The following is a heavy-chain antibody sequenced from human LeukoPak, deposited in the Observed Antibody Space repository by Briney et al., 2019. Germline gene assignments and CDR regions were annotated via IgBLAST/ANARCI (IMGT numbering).Heavy chain of an antibody. J-gene: IGHJ4*02. CDR3: AREAHHYYDSSGGL. D-gene: IGHD3-22*01. V-gene: IGHV4-30-4*01. CDR1: GGSISSGDYY. CDR2: IYYSGST. Sequence: SETLSLTCTVSGGSISSGDYYWSWIHQPPGKGLEWIGYIYYSGSTYYNPSLKSRVTISVDTSKNQFSLKLSSVTAADTAVYYCAREAHHYYDSSGGLWGQGTLVTVSS.